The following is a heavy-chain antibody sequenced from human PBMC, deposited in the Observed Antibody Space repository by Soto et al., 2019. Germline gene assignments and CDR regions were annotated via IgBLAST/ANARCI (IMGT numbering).Heavy chain of an antibody. Sequence: PSETLSLTCTVSGGSVSSGSYYWSWIRQPPGKGLEWIGYIYYSGSTNYNPSLKSRVTISVDTSKNQFSLKLSSVTAADTAVYYCARALVVPAAIPRMRFDPWGQGTLVTVS. J-gene: IGHJ5*02. CDR1: GGSVSSGSYY. CDR2: IYYSGST. CDR3: ARALVVPAAIPRMRFDP. V-gene: IGHV4-61*01. D-gene: IGHD2-2*02.